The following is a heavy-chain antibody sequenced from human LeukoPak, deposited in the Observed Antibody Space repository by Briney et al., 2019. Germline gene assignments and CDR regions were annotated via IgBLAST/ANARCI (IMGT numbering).Heavy chain of an antibody. D-gene: IGHD3-22*01. CDR3: ARQYYYDSKGGTFDY. CDR2: IYYSGST. Sequence: SETLSLTCTVSGGSISSSSYYWGWIRQPPGKGLEWIGSIYYSGSTYYNPSLKSRVTISVDTSKNQFSLKLSSVTAADTAVYYCARQYYYDSKGGTFDYWGQGTLVTVPS. V-gene: IGHV4-39*01. J-gene: IGHJ4*02. CDR1: GGSISSSSYY.